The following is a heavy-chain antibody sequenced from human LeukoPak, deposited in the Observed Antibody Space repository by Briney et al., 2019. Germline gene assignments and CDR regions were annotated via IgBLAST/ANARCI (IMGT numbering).Heavy chain of an antibody. V-gene: IGHV4-59*01. CDR3: ARAGYSGYDFYFDY. D-gene: IGHD5-12*01. CDR2: IYYSGST. CDR1: GGSISSYY. J-gene: IGHJ4*02. Sequence: ASETLSLTCTVSGGSISSYYWSWIRQPPGKGLEWIGYIYYSGSTNYNPSLKSRVTISVDTSKNQFSLKLSSVTAADTAVYYCARAGYSGYDFYFDYWGQGTLVTVSS.